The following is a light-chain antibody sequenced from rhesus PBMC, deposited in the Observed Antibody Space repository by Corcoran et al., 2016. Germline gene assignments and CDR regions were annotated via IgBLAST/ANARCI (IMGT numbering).Light chain of an antibody. V-gene: IGKV1S14*01. CDR3: QQHNNYPRT. J-gene: IGKJ1*01. CDR2: YAD. Sequence: DIQMTQSPSSLSASVGDTVTITCRASQGIRNSLAWYQQKPGKAPKPLKYYADILESRVPSRFSGSGSGTEFTLTISSLQPEDFATYYGQQHNNYPRTFGQGTKVEIK. CDR1: QGIRNS.